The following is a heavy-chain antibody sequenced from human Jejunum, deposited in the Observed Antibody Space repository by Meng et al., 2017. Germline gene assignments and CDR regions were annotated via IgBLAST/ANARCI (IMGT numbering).Heavy chain of an antibody. J-gene: IGHJ4*02. CDR2: IWHDGSKV. CDR3: LRGRDY. D-gene: IGHD3-10*01. Sequence: GEVGESGGGVVQPGKSLSLSCAASGFNFTNYGMHWVRQAPGKGLEWVAVIWHDGSKVFYADSVRGRFTISRDNSHNTVDLQMNSVRVDDTAVYFCLRGRDYWGQGTLVTVSS. V-gene: IGHV3-33*01. CDR1: GFNFTNYG.